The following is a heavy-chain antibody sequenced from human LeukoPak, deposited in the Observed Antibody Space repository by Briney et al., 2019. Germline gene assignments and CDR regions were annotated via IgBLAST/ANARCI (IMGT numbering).Heavy chain of an antibody. CDR1: GFTFSSYW. V-gene: IGHV3-7*01. CDR3: ARDKIVGATHFDY. J-gene: IGHJ4*02. CDR2: IKQDGSEI. Sequence: GGSLRLSCAASGFTFSSYWMSWVRQAPGKGLEWVANIKQDGSEIYYVDSVKGRFTISRDNAKNSLYLQMNSLRAEDTAVYYCARDKIVGATHFDYWGQGTLVTV. D-gene: IGHD1-26*01.